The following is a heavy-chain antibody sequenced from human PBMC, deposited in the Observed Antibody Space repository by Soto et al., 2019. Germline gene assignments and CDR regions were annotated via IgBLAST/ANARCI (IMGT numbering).Heavy chain of an antibody. J-gene: IGHJ4*02. CDR1: GGSISSGDYY. CDR3: ARAVYGHKDGCFDY. Sequence: QVQLQESGPGLVKPSQTLSLTCTVSGGSISSGDYYWSWIRQPPGKGLEWIGYTYYSGSTYYNPSLKSPVGMSVDTSKNQFSLKLSSVTAADTAVYYCARAVYGHKDGCFDYWGQGTLVTVSS. D-gene: IGHD3-10*01. CDR2: TYYSGST. V-gene: IGHV4-30-4*01.